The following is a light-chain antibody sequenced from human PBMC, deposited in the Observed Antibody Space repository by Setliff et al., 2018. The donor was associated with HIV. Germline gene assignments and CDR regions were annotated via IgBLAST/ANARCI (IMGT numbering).Light chain of an antibody. Sequence: QSVLTQPPSVSGAPGQRVSISCSGGRSNIGAGYDVHWYQHLAGTAPKLLIYHNNNRPSGVPDRFSGSKSGTSASLAIAELQAEDDADYYCQSYDSTLGVSIFGGGT. CDR1: RSNIGAGYD. CDR2: HNN. V-gene: IGLV1-40*01. J-gene: IGLJ2*01. CDR3: QSYDSTLGVSI.